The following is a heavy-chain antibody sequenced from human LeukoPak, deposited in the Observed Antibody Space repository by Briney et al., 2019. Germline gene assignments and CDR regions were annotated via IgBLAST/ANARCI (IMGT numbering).Heavy chain of an antibody. D-gene: IGHD3-22*01. V-gene: IGHV1-18*01. Sequence: GASVTVSCKASGYTFTSYGISWVRQAPGQGLEWMGWISAYNGNTNYAQKLQGRVTMTTDTSTSTAYMELRSLTSDDTAVYFCARDSRYYYDSSRADNDYWGQGTLVTVSS. CDR3: ARDSRYYYDSSRADNDY. CDR2: ISAYNGNT. CDR1: GYTFTSYG. J-gene: IGHJ4*02.